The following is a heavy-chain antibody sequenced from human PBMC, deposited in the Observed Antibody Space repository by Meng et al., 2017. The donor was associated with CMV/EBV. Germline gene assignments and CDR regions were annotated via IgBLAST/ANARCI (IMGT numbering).Heavy chain of an antibody. CDR2: INSDGSTT. Sequence: GESLKISCAASGFTFSSYWMHWVRQAPGKGLVWASRINSDGSTTSYADSVKGRFTISRDNAKNTLYLQMNSLRAEDTAVYYCTYNLDLDYWGQGTLVTVSS. D-gene: IGHD1-14*01. CDR3: TYNLDLDY. V-gene: IGHV3-74*01. J-gene: IGHJ4*02. CDR1: GFTFSSYW.